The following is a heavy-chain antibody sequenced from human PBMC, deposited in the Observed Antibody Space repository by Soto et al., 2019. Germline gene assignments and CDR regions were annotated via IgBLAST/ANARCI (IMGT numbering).Heavy chain of an antibody. CDR1: GGSISSGGYY. V-gene: IGHV4-31*03. Sequence: PSETLSLTCTVSGGSISSGGYYWSWIRQHPGKGLEWIGYIYYSGSTYYNPSLKSRVTISVDTSKNQFSLKLSSVTAADTAMYYCARGNGGADIVVVPAALFDYWGQGTLVTVSS. D-gene: IGHD2-2*01. CDR2: IYYSGST. CDR3: ARGNGGADIVVVPAALFDY. J-gene: IGHJ4*02.